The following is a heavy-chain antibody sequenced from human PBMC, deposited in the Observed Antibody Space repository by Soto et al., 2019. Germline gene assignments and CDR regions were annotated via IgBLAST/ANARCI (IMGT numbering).Heavy chain of an antibody. CDR2: IKQDGSEK. Sequence: GGSLRLSCAASGFTFSSYWMSWVRQAPGKGLEWVANIKQDGSEKYYVDSVKGRFTISRDNAKNSLYLQMNSLRAEDTAVYYCARGESGLFYYYYGMDVWGQGTTVTVSS. D-gene: IGHD2-21*01. CDR1: GFTFSSYW. CDR3: ARGESGLFYYYYGMDV. V-gene: IGHV3-7*01. J-gene: IGHJ6*02.